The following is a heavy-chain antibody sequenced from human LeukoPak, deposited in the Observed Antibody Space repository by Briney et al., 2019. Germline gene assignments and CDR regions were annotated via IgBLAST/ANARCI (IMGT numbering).Heavy chain of an antibody. J-gene: IGHJ2*01. CDR2: INPNSGGA. Sequence: ASVKVSCKASGYTFTGYYMHWVRQAPGQGLEWMGWINPNSGGANYAQKFQGRVTMTRDTSISTAYMELSRLRSDDTAVYYCARVPGRDGYNVNFDLWGRGALVTVSS. CDR1: GYTFTGYY. D-gene: IGHD5-24*01. CDR3: ARVPGRDGYNVNFDL. V-gene: IGHV1-2*02.